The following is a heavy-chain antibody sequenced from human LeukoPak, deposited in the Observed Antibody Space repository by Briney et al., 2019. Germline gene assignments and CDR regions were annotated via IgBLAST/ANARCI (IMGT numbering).Heavy chain of an antibody. CDR2: ISVSGNT. V-gene: IGHV3-23*01. CDR1: GFTLNSYA. Sequence: GGSLRLSCAASGFTLNSYAMSWVRQAPGKVLEWVSAISVSGNTYHADSVKGRFTISRDSSKNTLYLQMNRLRAEDAAVYYCAKAPVTTCSGAYCYPFDYWGQGTLVTVSS. J-gene: IGHJ4*02. D-gene: IGHD2-21*01. CDR3: AKAPVTTCSGAYCYPFDY.